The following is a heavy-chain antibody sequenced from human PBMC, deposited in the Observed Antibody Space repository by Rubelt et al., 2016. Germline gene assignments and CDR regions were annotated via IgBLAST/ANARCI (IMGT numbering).Heavy chain of an antibody. V-gene: IGHV3-33*08. D-gene: IGHD1-26*01. Sequence: VQLVESGGDLVQPGGSLRLSCAASGFTVSSNYMSWVRQAPGKGLEWVALIYYDGSNKYCADSVKGRFTISRDNSKNTLYLQMNSLRAEDTAVYYCAGVRSGSYGYWYFDLWGRGTLVTVSS. CDR3: AGVRSGSYGYWYFDL. CDR1: GFTVSSNY. J-gene: IGHJ2*01. CDR2: IYYDGSNK.